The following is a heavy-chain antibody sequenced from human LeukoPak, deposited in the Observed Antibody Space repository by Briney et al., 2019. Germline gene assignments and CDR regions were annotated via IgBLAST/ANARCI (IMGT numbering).Heavy chain of an antibody. D-gene: IGHD5-18*01. V-gene: IGHV1-69*04. J-gene: IGHJ4*02. Sequence: SVKVSCKASGGTFSSYAISWVRQAPGQGLEWMGRIIPILGIANYAQKFQGRVTITADKSTSTAYMELSSLRSEDTAVCYCARDTAMVTFLFDYWGQGTLVTVSS. CDR3: ARDTAMVTFLFDY. CDR2: IIPILGIA. CDR1: GGTFSSYA.